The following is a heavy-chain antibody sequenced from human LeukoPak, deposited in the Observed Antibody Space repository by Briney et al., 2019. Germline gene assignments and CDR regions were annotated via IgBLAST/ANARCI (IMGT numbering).Heavy chain of an antibody. J-gene: IGHJ5*02. D-gene: IGHD6-13*01. V-gene: IGHV4-38-2*02. CDR1: GYSISSGYY. Sequence: SETLSLTCTVSGYSISSGYYWGWIRQPPGKGLEWIGSIYHSGSTYYNPSLKSRVTISVDTSKNQFSLKLSSVTAADTAVYYCERAIAAAGQARGWFDPWGQGTLVTVSS. CDR3: ERAIAAAGQARGWFDP. CDR2: IYHSGST.